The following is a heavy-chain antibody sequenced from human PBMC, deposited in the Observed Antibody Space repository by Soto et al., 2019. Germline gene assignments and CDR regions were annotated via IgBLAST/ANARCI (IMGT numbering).Heavy chain of an antibody. Sequence: EVQLVESGGGLVQPGGSLKLSCAASGFTFSGSAMHWVRQASGKGLEWVGRIRSKANSYATAYAASVKGRFTISRDDSKNTAYLQMNSLKTEDTAVYYCTRQNGYGDYVLDYWGQGTLVTVSS. J-gene: IGHJ4*02. D-gene: IGHD4-17*01. CDR1: GFTFSGSA. CDR2: IRSKANSYAT. CDR3: TRQNGYGDYVLDY. V-gene: IGHV3-73*01.